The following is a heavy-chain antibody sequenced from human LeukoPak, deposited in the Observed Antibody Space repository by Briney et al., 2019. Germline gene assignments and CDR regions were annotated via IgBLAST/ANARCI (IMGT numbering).Heavy chain of an antibody. D-gene: IGHD2-15*01. CDR3: ARARYCSGGSCYAEY. J-gene: IGHJ4*02. V-gene: IGHV5-51*01. CDR2: IDPVDVDT. Sequence: GESLKISCQGSGYTFTTYWIGWVRQLPGKGLEWMGIIDPVDVDTTYSPFFQGQVTISADKSISTAYLQWSSLKASDTAMYYCARARYCSGGSCYAEYWGQGTLVTVSS. CDR1: GYTFTTYW.